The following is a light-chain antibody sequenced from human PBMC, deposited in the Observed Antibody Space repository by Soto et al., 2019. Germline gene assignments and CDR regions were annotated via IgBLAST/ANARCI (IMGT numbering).Light chain of an antibody. V-gene: IGLV2-11*01. Sequence: QSVLTQPRSVSGSPGQSVTISCTGTSSDVGGYNYVSWYQQHPDKAPKLMIYDVSQRPSGVPDRFSGSKSGYTASLTISGLQAEDEADYYCCSYAGSYTYVVFGGGTKLTVL. CDR2: DVS. J-gene: IGLJ2*01. CDR1: SSDVGGYNY. CDR3: CSYAGSYTYVV.